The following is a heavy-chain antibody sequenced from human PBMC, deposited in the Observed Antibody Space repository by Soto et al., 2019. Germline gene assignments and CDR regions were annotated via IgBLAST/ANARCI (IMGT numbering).Heavy chain of an antibody. CDR2: INQDGNGK. D-gene: IGHD1-1*01. J-gene: IGHJ4*02. CDR3: AKTGPTYRVLNF. V-gene: IGHV3-7*01. CDR1: GCTFSTSW. Sequence: HPGGSLRLSCAASGCTFSTSWMTWVRQAPGKGLEWVANINQDGNGKYFVDSVKGRFTISRDNANNSVSLQMDSLRAEDTAIYHCAKTGPTYRVLNFRGQRTSVTGSS.